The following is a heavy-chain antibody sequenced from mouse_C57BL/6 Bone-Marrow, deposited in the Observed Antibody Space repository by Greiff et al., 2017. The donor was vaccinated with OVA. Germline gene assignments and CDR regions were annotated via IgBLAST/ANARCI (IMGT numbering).Heavy chain of an antibody. Sequence: QVQLQQPGAELVKPGASVKLSCKASGYTFTSYWMQCVKQRPGQGLEWIGEIDPSDSYTNYNQKFKGKATLTVDTSSSTAYMQLSSLTSEDSAVYYCARDSAVVFDYWGQGTTLTVSS. CDR1: GYTFTSYW. V-gene: IGHV1-50*01. CDR2: IDPSDSYT. CDR3: ARDSAVVFDY. J-gene: IGHJ2*01. D-gene: IGHD1-1*01.